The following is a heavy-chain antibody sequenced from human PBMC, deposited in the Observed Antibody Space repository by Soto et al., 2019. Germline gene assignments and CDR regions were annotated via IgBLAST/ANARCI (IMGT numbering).Heavy chain of an antibody. CDR1: GGSFSGYY. CDR2: INHSGST. Sequence: PSETLSLTCAVHGGSFSGYYWSWIRQPPGKGLEWIGEINHSGSTNYNPSLKSRVTISVDTSKNQFSLKLSSVTAADTAVYYCARGGDIVVVVAANDAFDIWGQGTMVTVSS. V-gene: IGHV4-34*01. CDR3: ARGGDIVVVVAANDAFDI. J-gene: IGHJ3*02. D-gene: IGHD2-15*01.